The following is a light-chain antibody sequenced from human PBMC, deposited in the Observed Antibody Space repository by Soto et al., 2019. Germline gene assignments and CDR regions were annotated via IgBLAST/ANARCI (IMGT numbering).Light chain of an antibody. CDR3: QHHGSSPIT. CDR1: QSIDTY. V-gene: IGKV3-11*01. CDR2: DAS. Sequence: EIVLTQSPATLSLSPGERATLSCRASQSIDTYVAWYHQKPGQAPRLLIYDASYRATGIPDRFSGSGSATDYTLTISSLEPEDFAVYYCQHHGSSPITFGHGTKVEVK. J-gene: IGKJ1*01.